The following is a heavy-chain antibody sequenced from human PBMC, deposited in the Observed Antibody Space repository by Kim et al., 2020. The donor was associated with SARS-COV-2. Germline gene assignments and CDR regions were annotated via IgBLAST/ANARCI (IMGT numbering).Heavy chain of an antibody. Sequence: GGSLRLSCAASGFTFSSYEMNWVRQAPGKGLEWVSYISSSGSTIYYADAVKGRFTISRDNAKNSLYLQMNSLRAEDTAGYYCARDLYCSSTSCYVPYYGIDVWGQVTTVPVSS. CDR1: GFTFSSYE. D-gene: IGHD2-2*01. V-gene: IGHV3-48*03. CDR3: ARDLYCSSTSCYVPYYGIDV. J-gene: IGHJ6*02. CDR2: ISSSGSTI.